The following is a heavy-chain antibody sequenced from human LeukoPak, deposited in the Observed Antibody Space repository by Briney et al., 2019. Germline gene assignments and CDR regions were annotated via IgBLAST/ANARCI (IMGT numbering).Heavy chain of an antibody. J-gene: IGHJ3*02. V-gene: IGHV3-21*01. CDR3: ARDKSYSSGWVDAFDI. Sequence: GGSLRLSCAASGFTFSSYSMNWVRQAPGKGLEWVSSISSSSSYIYYADSVKGRFTISRDNAKNSPYLQMNSLRAEDTAVYYCARDKSYSSGWVDAFDIWGQGTMVTVSS. D-gene: IGHD6-19*01. CDR1: GFTFSSYS. CDR2: ISSSSSYI.